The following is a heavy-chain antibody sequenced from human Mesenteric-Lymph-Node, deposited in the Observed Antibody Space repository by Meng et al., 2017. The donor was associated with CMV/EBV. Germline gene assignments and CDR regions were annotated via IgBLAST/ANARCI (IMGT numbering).Heavy chain of an antibody. Sequence: GGSLRLSCAASGFNFRDYYMSWIRQAPGKGLEWVSYITTSGSPIYYADSVKGRFTISRDNSRNSLCLQMNSLRTEDTALYYCAKEMSGSYYGGRAFDYWGQGTLVTVSS. D-gene: IGHD1-26*01. CDR1: GFNFRDYY. V-gene: IGHV3-11*01. J-gene: IGHJ4*02. CDR3: AKEMSGSYYGGRAFDY. CDR2: ITTSGSPI.